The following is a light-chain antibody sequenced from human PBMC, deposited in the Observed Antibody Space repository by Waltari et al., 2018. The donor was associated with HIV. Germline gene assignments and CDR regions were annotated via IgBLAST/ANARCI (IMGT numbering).Light chain of an antibody. V-gene: IGLV1-40*01. Sequence: QSVLMQPPSVSGAPGQRVTMSCAGTKPNIGDGYDVHWYQTPPGTAPKFLIYANANRPSGVPDRFSGSKSGTSASLAITGLQAEDEADYYCQSFDTSLGVVFGGGTKVTVL. CDR2: ANA. CDR3: QSFDTSLGVV. CDR1: KPNIGDGYD. J-gene: IGLJ2*01.